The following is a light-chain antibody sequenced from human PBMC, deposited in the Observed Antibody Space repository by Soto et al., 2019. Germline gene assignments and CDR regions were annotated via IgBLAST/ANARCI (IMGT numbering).Light chain of an antibody. CDR1: QSVLYSSNNKNY. CDR3: QQYYSTPPYT. V-gene: IGKV4-1*01. Sequence: DIVMTQSPDSLAVSLGERATINCKSSQSVLYSSNNKNYLAWYQQKPGQPPKLLIYWASTRESGVPDRFSGSGSGTDFTLTISSRQAEDVAVYYCQQYYSTPPYTFGEGTNLELK. CDR2: WAS. J-gene: IGKJ2*01.